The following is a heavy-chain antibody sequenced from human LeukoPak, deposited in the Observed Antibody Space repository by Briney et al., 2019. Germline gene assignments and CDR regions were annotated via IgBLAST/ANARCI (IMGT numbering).Heavy chain of an antibody. J-gene: IGHJ3*02. CDR2: ISSSGSGT. V-gene: IGHV3-48*03. Sequence: LSLTCSVSGGSISSYYWSWVRQAPGKGLEWVSYISSSGSGTQYADSVKGRFTISRDNAKNSLYLQMNSLRAEDTAVYYCARDSDSSGLDAFDIWGQGTMVTVSS. CDR1: GGSISSYY. CDR3: ARDSDSSGLDAFDI. D-gene: IGHD3-22*01.